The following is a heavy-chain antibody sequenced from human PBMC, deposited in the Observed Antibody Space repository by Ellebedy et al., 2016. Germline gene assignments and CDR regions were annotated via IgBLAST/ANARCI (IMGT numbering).Heavy chain of an antibody. J-gene: IGHJ5*02. V-gene: IGHV4-59*01. CDR2: IHSSGST. CDR1: SGSISTYF. D-gene: IGHD3-22*01. Sequence: SETLSLTXTVSSGSISTYFWTWIRQPPGKGLEWIGFIHSSGSTNFNPSLKSRVTISLDTSQNKFSLKLNSVTAADTAVYYCARGLYFDSSGYYYWFDPWGQGTLVTVSS. CDR3: ARGLYFDSSGYYYWFDP.